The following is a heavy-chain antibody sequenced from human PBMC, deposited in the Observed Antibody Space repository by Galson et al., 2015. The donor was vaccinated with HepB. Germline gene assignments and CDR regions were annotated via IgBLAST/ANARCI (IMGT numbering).Heavy chain of an antibody. J-gene: IGHJ4*02. CDR1: GYTFTAFW. Sequence: QSGAEVKKPGESLRISCKASGYTFTAFWNTWVRPIPGKGLAWTGRIDPSDSYTHYSPYSRGHVTFSANQAITTAYLQWSSLKASDTAMYYCASRHSYFRSGTWYNVSDYWGQGTLVTVSS. D-gene: IGHD3-10*01. CDR2: IDPSDSYT. V-gene: IGHV5-10-1*01. CDR3: ASRHSYFRSGTWYNVSDY.